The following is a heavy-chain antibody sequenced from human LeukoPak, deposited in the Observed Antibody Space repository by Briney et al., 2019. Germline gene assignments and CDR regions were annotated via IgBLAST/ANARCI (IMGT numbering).Heavy chain of an antibody. J-gene: IGHJ5*02. CDR3: ARDIYGDTHPDWFDP. Sequence: GSLRLSCAASGFTFSSYSMNWVRQAPGKGLEWVSSISSSSSYIYYADSVKGRFTISRDNAKNSLYLQMNSLRAEDTAVYYCARDIYGDTHPDWFDPWGQGTLVTVSS. CDR2: ISSSSSYI. V-gene: IGHV3-21*01. D-gene: IGHD4-17*01. CDR1: GFTFSSYS.